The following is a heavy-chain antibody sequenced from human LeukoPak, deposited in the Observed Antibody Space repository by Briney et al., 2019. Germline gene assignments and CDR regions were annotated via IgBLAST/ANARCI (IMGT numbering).Heavy chain of an antibody. J-gene: IGHJ5*02. Sequence: SETLSLTCTVSGGSISSSSYYWGWIRQPPGKGLEWIGSIYYSGSTYYNPSLKSRVTISVDTSKNQFSLKLSSVTAADTAVYYCARTFTYYHDLFDPWGQGTLVTVAS. V-gene: IGHV4-39*01. D-gene: IGHD3-22*01. CDR2: IYYSGST. CDR1: GGSISSSSYY. CDR3: ARTFTYYHDLFDP.